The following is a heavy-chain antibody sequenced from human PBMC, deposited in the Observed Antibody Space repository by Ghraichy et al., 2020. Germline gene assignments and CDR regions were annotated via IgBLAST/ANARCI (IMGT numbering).Heavy chain of an antibody. J-gene: IGHJ5*02. D-gene: IGHD4-17*01. CDR1: GGSISSYY. Sequence: SETLSLTCTVSGGSISSYYWSWIRQPPGKGLEWIGYIYYSGSTNYNPSLKSRVTISLDTSKNQFSLKLSSVTAADTAVYYCARDTDYGDIGRSNWFDPWGQGTLVTVSS. CDR2: IYYSGST. CDR3: ARDTDYGDIGRSNWFDP. V-gene: IGHV4-59*01.